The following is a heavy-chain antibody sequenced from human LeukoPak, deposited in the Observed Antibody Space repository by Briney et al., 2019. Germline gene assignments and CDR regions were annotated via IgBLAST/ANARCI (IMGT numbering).Heavy chain of an antibody. CDR1: GGSISSHY. Sequence: PSETLSLTCTVSGGSISSHYWSWIRQPPGKGLEWIGCIYYSGSTNYNPSLKSRITISVDTSKNQFSLKLSSVTAADTAVYYCARDRVPAALHFDYWGQGTLVTVSS. D-gene: IGHD2-2*01. V-gene: IGHV4-59*11. CDR2: IYYSGST. CDR3: ARDRVPAALHFDY. J-gene: IGHJ4*02.